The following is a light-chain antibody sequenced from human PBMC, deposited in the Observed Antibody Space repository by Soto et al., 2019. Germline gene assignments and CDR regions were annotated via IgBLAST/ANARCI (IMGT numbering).Light chain of an antibody. Sequence: DIQLTQSPSSLSASVGDRVTITCRASQTVTNYLHWYQQKPGKAPILLIYADSNLQSGVPSRFGASGSGTDFTLTISGLQPEDFATYYCQQSYSTRPFTFGGGTKVESK. CDR2: ADS. J-gene: IGKJ4*01. CDR1: QTVTNY. V-gene: IGKV1-39*01. CDR3: QQSYSTRPFT.